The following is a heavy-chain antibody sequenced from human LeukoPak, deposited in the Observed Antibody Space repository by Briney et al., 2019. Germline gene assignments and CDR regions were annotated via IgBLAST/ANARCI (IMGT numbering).Heavy chain of an antibody. CDR3: ARWGSYYDSSGYRCLDY. CDR1: GYTFTSYG. Sequence: ASVKVSCKASGYTFTSYGISWVRQAPGQGLEWMGWSSAYNGNTNYAQKLQGRVTMTTDTSTSTAYMELRSLRSDDTAVYYCARWGSYYDSSGYRCLDYWGQGTLVTVSS. CDR2: SSAYNGNT. D-gene: IGHD3-22*01. V-gene: IGHV1-18*01. J-gene: IGHJ4*02.